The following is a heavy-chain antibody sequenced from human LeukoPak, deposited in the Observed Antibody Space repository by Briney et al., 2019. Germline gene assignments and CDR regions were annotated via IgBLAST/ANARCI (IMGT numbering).Heavy chain of an antibody. CDR2: ISSNGNTE. V-gene: IGHV3-48*03. D-gene: IGHD3-10*01. CDR1: GFSFSSHP. CDR3: AKNPQGGYYGSGSYYWVY. J-gene: IGHJ4*02. Sequence: PGGSLRLSCAASGFSFSSHPFNWVRQAPGKGLEWVSHISSNGNTEYYLDSVRVRFTMSRDNAKNLLFLQLGSLRAEDTAVYYCAKNPQGGYYGSGSYYWVYWGQGTLVTVSS.